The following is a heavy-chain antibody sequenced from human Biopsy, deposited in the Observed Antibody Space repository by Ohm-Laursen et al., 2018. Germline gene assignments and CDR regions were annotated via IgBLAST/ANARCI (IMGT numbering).Heavy chain of an antibody. CDR1: GFTFDDYA. Sequence: SLRLSCAASGFTFDDYAMYWVRQAPGKGLEWVSGISWNSGSKGYADSVRGRFTISRDNAKSSLYLEMNSLRSEDTAFYYCTKRRTAVRPFDSWGHGTLVTVSS. J-gene: IGHJ4*01. CDR2: ISWNSGSK. V-gene: IGHV3-9*01. D-gene: IGHD6-25*01. CDR3: TKRRTAVRPFDS.